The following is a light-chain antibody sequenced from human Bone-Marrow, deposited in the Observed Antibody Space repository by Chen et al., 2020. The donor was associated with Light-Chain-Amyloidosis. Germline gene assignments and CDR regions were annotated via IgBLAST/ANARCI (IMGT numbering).Light chain of an antibody. Sequence: SYELTQPPSVSVSPGQTARITCSGDDLPTKYAYWYQQKPGQAPVLVIHGDTERPSGISERFSGCISGTTAALTISGDQAEDEAGYHCQSADSSGTYEVIFGGGTKLTVL. CDR2: GDT. CDR3: QSADSSGTYEVI. CDR1: DLPTKY. V-gene: IGLV3-25*03. J-gene: IGLJ2*01.